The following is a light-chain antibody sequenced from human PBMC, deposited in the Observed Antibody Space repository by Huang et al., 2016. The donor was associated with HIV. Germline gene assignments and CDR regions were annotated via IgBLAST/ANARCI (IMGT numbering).Light chain of an antibody. CDR2: GAS. J-gene: IGKJ3*01. Sequence: DIVLTQSPDSLAVSLGERATINCSPSRSILYNYNNKNYLDWHQQKPGQSPKLPIYGASTRESGGPDRFSGSGSETDFTLTISSLQAEDVAVYFCQQYYTTPGTFGPGTTVHIK. CDR1: RSILYNYNNKNY. V-gene: IGKV4-1*01. CDR3: QQYYTTPGT.